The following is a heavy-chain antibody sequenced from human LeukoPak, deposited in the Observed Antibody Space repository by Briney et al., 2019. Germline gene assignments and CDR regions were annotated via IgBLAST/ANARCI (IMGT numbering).Heavy chain of an antibody. CDR3: ARVGPETAFDY. CDR1: GFTFNSYD. CDR2: MEYDGSIK. V-gene: IGHV3-30*19. D-gene: IGHD1-14*01. J-gene: IGHJ4*02. Sequence: GGSLRLSCAASGFTFNSYDMHWVRQPPGKGLEWVAFMEYDGSIKYYADSVKGRFTISRGNSKNTLYLQMGSLRDEDMAVYYCARVGPETAFDYWGQGTLVTVSS.